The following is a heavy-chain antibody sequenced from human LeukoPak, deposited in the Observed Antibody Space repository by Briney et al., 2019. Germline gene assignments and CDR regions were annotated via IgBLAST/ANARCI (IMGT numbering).Heavy chain of an antibody. CDR2: INHNGST. Sequence: SETLSLTCAVYGGSFSGSYWNWIRQPPGKGLEWIGEINHNGSTNYNPSLQSRVAISIDTSRNKFSLNLRSVTAADTAVYYCARDPTKGTVTIHFDLWGQGTLVTVSS. CDR1: GGSFSGSY. D-gene: IGHD4-17*01. CDR3: ARDPTKGTVTIHFDL. V-gene: IGHV4-34*01. J-gene: IGHJ4*02.